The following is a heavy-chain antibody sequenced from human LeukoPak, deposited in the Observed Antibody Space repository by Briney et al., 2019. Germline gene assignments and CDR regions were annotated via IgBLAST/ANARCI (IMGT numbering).Heavy chain of an antibody. CDR2: INPNSGGT. J-gene: IGHJ5*02. CDR1: GYTFTSYG. V-gene: IGHV1-2*06. CDR3: ASRVSSGGENWFDP. Sequence: ASVKVSCKASGYTFTSYGISWVRQAPGQGLEWMGRINPNSGGTNYAQKFQGRVTMTRDTSISTAYMELSRLRSDDTAVYYCASRVSSGGENWFDPWGQGTLVTVSS. D-gene: IGHD6-19*01.